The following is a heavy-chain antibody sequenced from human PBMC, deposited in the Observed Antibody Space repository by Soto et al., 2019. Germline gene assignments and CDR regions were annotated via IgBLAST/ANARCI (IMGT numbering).Heavy chain of an antibody. V-gene: IGHV1-46*01. D-gene: IGHD3-9*01. Sequence: QVQLVQSGAEVKKPVASVKGSCKASGYTFTNYYMHWVRQAPGQGLEWMGIISPSGGATYAQEFQNRDTLTRDTSTSSAYMELSGLTAKDAAVYFSSRDGSSDWVTWLDTWGQGTLVTVSS. J-gene: IGHJ5*02. CDR2: ISPSGGA. CDR3: SRDGSSDWVTWLDT. CDR1: GYTFTNYY.